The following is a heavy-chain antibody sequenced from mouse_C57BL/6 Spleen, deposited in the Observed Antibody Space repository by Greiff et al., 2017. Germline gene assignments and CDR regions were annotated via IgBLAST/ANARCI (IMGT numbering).Heavy chain of an antibody. V-gene: IGHV1-80*01. J-gene: IGHJ3*01. D-gene: IGHD1-1*01. CDR2: IYPGDGDT. CDR3: ARGDDGSSYGFAY. Sequence: QVQLQQSGAELVKPGASVKISCKASGYAFSSYWMNWVKQRPGKGLEGIGQIYPGDGDTNYNGKFKGKATLTADKSSSTAYMQLSSLTSEDSAVYFCARGDDGSSYGFAYWGQGTLVTVSA. CDR1: GYAFSSYW.